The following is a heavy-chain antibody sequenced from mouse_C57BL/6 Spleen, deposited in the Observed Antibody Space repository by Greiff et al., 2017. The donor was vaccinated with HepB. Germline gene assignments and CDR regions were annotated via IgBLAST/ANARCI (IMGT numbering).Heavy chain of an antibody. CDR2: IYPGDGDT. CDR1: GYAFSSYW. CDR3: ARGRAYGYDWFAY. D-gene: IGHD2-2*01. Sequence: QVQLQQSGAELVKPGASVKISCKASGYAFSSYWMNWVKQRPGKGLEWIGQIYPGDGDTNYNGKFKGKATLTADKSSSTAYVPLSSLTSEDSAVYFCARGRAYGYDWFAYWGQGTLVTVSA. V-gene: IGHV1-80*01. J-gene: IGHJ3*01.